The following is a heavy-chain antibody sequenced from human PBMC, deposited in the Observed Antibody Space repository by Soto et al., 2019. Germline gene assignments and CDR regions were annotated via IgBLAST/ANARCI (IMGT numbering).Heavy chain of an antibody. CDR1: GFTFSNAW. D-gene: IGHD3-22*01. V-gene: IGHV3-15*01. J-gene: IGHJ3*02. CDR2: IKSKTDGGTT. CDR3: TTDAIPPGGSGYYYDSSGYIGRDAFDI. Sequence: ESLKISCAASGFTFSNAWMSWVRQAPGKGLEWVGRIKSKTDGGTTDYAAPVKGRFTISRDDSKNTLYLQMNSLKTEDTAVYYCTTDAIPPGGSGYYYDSSGYIGRDAFDIWGQGTMVTVSS.